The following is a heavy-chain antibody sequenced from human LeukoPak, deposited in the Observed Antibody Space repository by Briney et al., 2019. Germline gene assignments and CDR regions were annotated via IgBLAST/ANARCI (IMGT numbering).Heavy chain of an antibody. CDR1: GYTFTSYD. CDR2: MNPNSGNT. J-gene: IGHJ4*02. V-gene: IGHV1-8*01. Sequence: GASVKVSCKASGYTFTSYDINWVRQATGQGLEWMGWMNPNSGNTGYAQRFQGRVTMTRNTSISTAYMELSSLRSEDTAVYYCARGRRAAAGQDYRGQGTLVTVSS. D-gene: IGHD6-13*01. CDR3: ARGRRAAAGQDY.